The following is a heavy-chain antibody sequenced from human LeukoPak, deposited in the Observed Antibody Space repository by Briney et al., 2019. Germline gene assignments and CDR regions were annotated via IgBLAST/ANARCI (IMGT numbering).Heavy chain of an antibody. CDR1: GGSFSGYY. V-gene: IGHV4-34*01. J-gene: IGHJ6*03. CDR2: INHSGST. CDR3: ARIQESQGSSSFYYYMDV. Sequence: SETLSLTCAVYGGSFSGYYWSWIRQPPGKGLEWIGEINHSGSTYYNPSLKSRVTISVDTSKNQFSLLLSSVTAVDTAVYYCARIQESQGSSSFYYYMDVWGSGTTVTVSS. D-gene: IGHD3-10*01.